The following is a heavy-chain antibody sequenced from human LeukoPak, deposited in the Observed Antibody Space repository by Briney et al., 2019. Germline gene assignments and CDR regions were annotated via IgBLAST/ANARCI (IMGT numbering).Heavy chain of an antibody. CDR2: ISSSSTI. CDR1: GFTFSSYS. J-gene: IGHJ6*02. Sequence: PGGSLRLSCAASGFTFSSYSMNWVRQAPGKGLEWVSYISSSSTIYYADSVKGRFTISRDNAKNSLYLQMNSLRAEDTAVYYCARDLSYYYYYGMDVWGQGTTVTVSS. CDR3: ARDLSYYYYYGMDV. V-gene: IGHV3-48*01.